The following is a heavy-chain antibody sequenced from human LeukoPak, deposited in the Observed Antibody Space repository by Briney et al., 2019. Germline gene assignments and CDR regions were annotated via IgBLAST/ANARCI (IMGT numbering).Heavy chain of an antibody. V-gene: IGHV1-46*01. J-gene: IGHJ3*02. CDR1: GYTFTSYY. Sequence: ASVKVSCKASGYTFTSYYMHWVRQAPGQGLEWMGIINPSGGSTSYAQKFQGRVTMTRDMSASTVYMELSSLRSEDTAVYYCARGNARDAFDIWGQGTMVTVSS. D-gene: IGHD2-2*01. CDR2: INPSGGST. CDR3: ARGNARDAFDI.